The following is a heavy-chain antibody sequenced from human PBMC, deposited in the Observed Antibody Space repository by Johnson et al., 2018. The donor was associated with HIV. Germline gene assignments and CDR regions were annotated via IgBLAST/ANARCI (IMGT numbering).Heavy chain of an antibody. CDR2: FLEMIRDVT. CDR1: GFTFSSYA. Sequence: EVQLVESGGGLVQPGGSLRLSCAVSGFTFSSYAMSWVRQAPGKGLGSVSFFLEMIRDVTNCADSVKGRFTISRDNSKNTLYLQMNSLRAEDTAVYYCAKDFWPVGARGAFDIWGQGTMVTVSS. J-gene: IGHJ3*02. V-gene: IGHV3-23*04. D-gene: IGHD1-26*01. CDR3: AKDFWPVGARGAFDI.